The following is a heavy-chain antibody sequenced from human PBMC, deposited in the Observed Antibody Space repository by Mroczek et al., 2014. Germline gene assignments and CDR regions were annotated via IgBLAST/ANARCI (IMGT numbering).Heavy chain of an antibody. CDR1: GGSISSGSYY. V-gene: IGHV4-61*02. J-gene: IGHJ4*02. CDR3: ARGVVYRDGYNYLFDY. D-gene: IGHD5-24*01. Sequence: QVQLVESGPGLVKPSQTLSLTCTVSGGSISSGSYYWSWIRQPAGKGLEWIGRIYTSGSTNYNPSLKSRVTMSVDTSRNQFSLKLSSVTAADTAVYYCARGVVYRDGYNYLFDYWGQGTLVTVSS. CDR2: IYTSGST.